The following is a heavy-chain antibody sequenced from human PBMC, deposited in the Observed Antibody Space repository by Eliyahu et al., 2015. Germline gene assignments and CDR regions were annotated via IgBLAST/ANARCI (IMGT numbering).Heavy chain of an antibody. CDR1: GGTXSGWY. CDR2: VSHGAGT. V-gene: IGHV4-34*02. J-gene: IGHJ4*02. CDR3: ARGPYYYDSSGHDY. Sequence: QVQLQQWGAGPLKPSETLSLTXAVSGGTXSGWYWSWIRQPPGKGLEWIGEVSHGAGTKYNPSLKSRVTMSIDTSKNQFSLKLTSVVVADTAVYFCARGPYYYDSSGHDYWGQGTLVIVSS. D-gene: IGHD3-22*01.